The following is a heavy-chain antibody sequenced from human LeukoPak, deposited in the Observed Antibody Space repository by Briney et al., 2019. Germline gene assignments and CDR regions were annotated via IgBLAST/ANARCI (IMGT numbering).Heavy chain of an antibody. Sequence: GGSLRLSCVASGFSFSDYYMSWIRQAPGKGLEWVSYIGSTIYYADSVKGRFTISRDNAKNSLYLQMNSLRAEDTAVYYCARVEGYCSSTSCRGGYFDYWGQGTLVTVSS. D-gene: IGHD2-2*01. CDR3: ARVEGYCSSTSCRGGYFDY. V-gene: IGHV3-11*04. J-gene: IGHJ4*02. CDR1: GFSFSDYY. CDR2: IGSTI.